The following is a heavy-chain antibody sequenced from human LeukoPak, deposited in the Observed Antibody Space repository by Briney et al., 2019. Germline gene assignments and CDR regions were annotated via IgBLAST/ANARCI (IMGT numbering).Heavy chain of an antibody. V-gene: IGHV1-18*01. CDR3: AREKSYYDSSGYYGY. CDR1: GYTFTSYG. Sequence: ASVKVSCKASGYTFTSYGISWVRHAPGQGLEWMGWISAYNGNTNYAQKLQGRVTMTTDTSTSTAYMELRSLRSDDTAVYYCAREKSYYDSSGYYGYWGQGTLVTVSS. D-gene: IGHD3-22*01. CDR2: ISAYNGNT. J-gene: IGHJ4*02.